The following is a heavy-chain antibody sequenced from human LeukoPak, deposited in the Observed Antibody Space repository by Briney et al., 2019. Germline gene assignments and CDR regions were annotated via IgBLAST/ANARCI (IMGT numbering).Heavy chain of an antibody. Sequence: PGGSLRLSCVASQFSLGGFAMIWVRQAPGKGLEWISYISASSSATYYAESVKGRFTISRDNAEDSLYLQMNSLRAEDTAVYYCARGVGRVGGTFDLWGQGTLVNVSP. CDR3: ARGVGRVGGTFDL. V-gene: IGHV3-48*01. D-gene: IGHD1-26*01. CDR2: ISASSSAT. CDR1: QFSLGGFA. J-gene: IGHJ4*02.